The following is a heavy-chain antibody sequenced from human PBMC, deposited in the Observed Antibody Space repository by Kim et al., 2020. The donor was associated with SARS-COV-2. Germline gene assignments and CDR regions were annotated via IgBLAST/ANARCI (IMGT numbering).Heavy chain of an antibody. Sequence: SETLSLTCTVSGGSISSYYWSWIRQPPGKGLEWIGYIYYSGSTNYNLSLKSRVTISIDTSKNQFSLKLSSVTAADSAVYYCAREGGCTGGSCYSSHWFDPWGQGTLVTVSS. D-gene: IGHD2-15*01. CDR2: IYYSGST. CDR1: GGSISSYY. V-gene: IGHV4-59*01. CDR3: AREGGCTGGSCYSSHWFDP. J-gene: IGHJ5*02.